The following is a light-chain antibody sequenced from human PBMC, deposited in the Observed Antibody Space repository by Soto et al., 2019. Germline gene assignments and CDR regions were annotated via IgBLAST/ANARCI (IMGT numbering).Light chain of an antibody. V-gene: IGKV1-39*01. Sequence: DIQMTQSPSSLSASVGDRVTITCRASQSISSYLNWYQQKPGKAPKLLIYAASSLQSGVPSRFSGSGSGTDFTLTISILQPEDFATYYCQQSYSTPPTFCPGTKVDIK. CDR3: QQSYSTPPT. CDR1: QSISSY. J-gene: IGKJ3*01. CDR2: AAS.